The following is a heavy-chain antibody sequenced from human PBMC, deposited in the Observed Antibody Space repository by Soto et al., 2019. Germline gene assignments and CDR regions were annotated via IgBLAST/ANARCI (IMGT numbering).Heavy chain of an antibody. CDR3: ASFEVGATSAFDY. D-gene: IGHD1-26*01. Sequence: ASVKVSCKASGYTFTSYAMHLVRQAPGQRLEWMGWINAGNGNTKYSQKFQGRVTITRDTSASTAYMELSSLRSEDTAVYYCASFEVGATSAFDYWGQGTLVTVSS. CDR1: GYTFTSYA. CDR2: INAGNGNT. V-gene: IGHV1-3*01. J-gene: IGHJ4*02.